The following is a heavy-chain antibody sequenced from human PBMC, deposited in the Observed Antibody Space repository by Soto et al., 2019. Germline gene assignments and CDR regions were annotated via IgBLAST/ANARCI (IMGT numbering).Heavy chain of an antibody. CDR3: AREVAAMVTGGYFDL. CDR2: IYHSGST. D-gene: IGHD5-18*01. Sequence: SETLSLTCTVSGYSISSGYYWGWIRQPPGKGLEWIGSIYHSGSTYYNPSLKSRVTISVDTSKNQFSLKLSSVTAADTAVYYCAREVAAMVTGGYFDLWGRGTLVTVSS. V-gene: IGHV4-38-2*02. CDR1: GYSISSGYY. J-gene: IGHJ2*01.